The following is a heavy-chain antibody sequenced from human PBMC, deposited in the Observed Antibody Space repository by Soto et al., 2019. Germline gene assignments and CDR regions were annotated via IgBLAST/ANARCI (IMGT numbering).Heavy chain of an antibody. D-gene: IGHD6-19*01. CDR1: GYTLTELS. CDR2: FDPEDGET. CDR3: ATSRSSSGWYFFYFDY. V-gene: IGHV1-24*01. J-gene: IGHJ4*02. Sequence: ASVKVSCKVSGYTLTELSMHWVRQAPGKGLEWMGGFDPEDGETIYAQKFQGRVTMTEGTSTDTAYMELSSLRSEDTAVYYCATSRSSSGWYFFYFDYWGQGTLVTVSS.